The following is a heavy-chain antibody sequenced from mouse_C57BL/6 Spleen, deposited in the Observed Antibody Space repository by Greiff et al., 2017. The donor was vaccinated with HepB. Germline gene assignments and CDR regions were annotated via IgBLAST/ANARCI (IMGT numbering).Heavy chain of an antibody. CDR3: ARDRNYAGAMDY. D-gene: IGHD2-1*01. J-gene: IGHJ4*01. V-gene: IGHV5-17*01. CDR2: ISSGSSTI. Sequence: EVKVVESGGGLVKPGGSLKLSCAASGFTFSDYGMHWVRQAPEKGLEWVAYISSGSSTIYYADTVKGRFTISRDNAKNTLFLQMTSLRSEDTAMYYCARDRNYAGAMDYWGQGTSVTVSS. CDR1: GFTFSDYG.